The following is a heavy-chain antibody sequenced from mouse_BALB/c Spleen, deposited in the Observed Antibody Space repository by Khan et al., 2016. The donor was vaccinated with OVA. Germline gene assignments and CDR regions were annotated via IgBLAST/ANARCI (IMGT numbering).Heavy chain of an antibody. Sequence: EVELVESGGGLVKPGGSLKLSCEVSGFAFNSYDMSWVRQTPEKRLEWVATISSTGSYTYYPHSVKGRFTITRDTARNTLYLQLSSLRSEDTALYYCTRPSYYGNPWFTYWGQGTLVTVSA. J-gene: IGHJ3*01. CDR3: TRPSYYGNPWFTY. CDR2: ISSTGSYT. D-gene: IGHD2-10*01. CDR1: GFAFNSYD. V-gene: IGHV5-9*02.